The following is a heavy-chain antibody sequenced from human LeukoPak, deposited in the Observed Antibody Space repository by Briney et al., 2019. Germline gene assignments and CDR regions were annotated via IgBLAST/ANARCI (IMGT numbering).Heavy chain of an antibody. CDR3: ARDVDYYYDSTRGAFDI. Sequence: PSETLSLTCTVSGGSISSYYWSWIRQPAGKGLEWMGRIYTSGSTNYNPSLKSRVTMSVDTSKNQFSLKLSSVTAADTAVYYCARDVDYYYDSTRGAFDIWGQGTMVTVSS. J-gene: IGHJ3*02. V-gene: IGHV4-4*07. CDR1: GGSISSYY. D-gene: IGHD3-22*01. CDR2: IYTSGST.